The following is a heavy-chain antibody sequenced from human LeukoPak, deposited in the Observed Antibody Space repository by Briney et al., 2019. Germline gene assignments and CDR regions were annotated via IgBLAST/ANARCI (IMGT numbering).Heavy chain of an antibody. CDR3: AAPGRDDYGDYNAFDI. Sequence: GGSLRLSCAASGFTFSSYGMHWVRQAPGKGLEGVAVIWYDGSNKYYADSVKGRFTISRDNSKNTLYLQMNSLRAEDTAVYYCAAPGRDDYGDYNAFDIWGQGTMVTVSS. CDR1: GFTFSSYG. CDR2: IWYDGSNK. V-gene: IGHV3-33*01. D-gene: IGHD4-17*01. J-gene: IGHJ3*02.